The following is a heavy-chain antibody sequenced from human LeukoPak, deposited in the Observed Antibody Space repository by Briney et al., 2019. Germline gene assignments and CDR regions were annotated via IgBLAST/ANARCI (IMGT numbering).Heavy chain of an antibody. CDR2: IMPLFGTA. Sequence: SVKVSCKTSGGTFNNSAISWVRQAPGQGLEWLGGIMPLFGTAGYAQKFQGRVTITKDEFTRTVYLELTSLTSDDTAVYYCARDVHGDYGSGWFDPWGQGTLVSVSS. D-gene: IGHD4-17*01. CDR1: GGTFNNSA. CDR3: ARDVHGDYGSGWFDP. V-gene: IGHV1-69*05. J-gene: IGHJ5*02.